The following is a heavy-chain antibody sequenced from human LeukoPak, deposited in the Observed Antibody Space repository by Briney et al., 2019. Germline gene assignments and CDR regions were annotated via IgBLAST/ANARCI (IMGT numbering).Heavy chain of an antibody. CDR2: IYTSGGST. CDR1: GGSISSDY. D-gene: IGHD3-3*01. Sequence: SETLSLTCTVSGGSISSDYWSWIRQPPGKGLEWIGYIYTSGGSTNYNPSLKSRVTISVDTSKNQFSLKLNSVTAADRAVYYCARHENDFWSGYYYWGQGTLVTVSS. J-gene: IGHJ4*02. V-gene: IGHV4-4*09. CDR3: ARHENDFWSGYYY.